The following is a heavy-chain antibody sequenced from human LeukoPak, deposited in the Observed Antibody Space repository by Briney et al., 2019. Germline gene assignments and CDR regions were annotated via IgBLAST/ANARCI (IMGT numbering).Heavy chain of an antibody. D-gene: IGHD3-22*01. CDR2: INHSGST. CDR3: ARGQYYYDSSGYPTSFDY. J-gene: IGHJ4*02. V-gene: IGHV4-34*01. Sequence: SETLSLTCAVYGGSFSGYYWSWIRQPPGKGLEWIGEINHSGSTNYNPSLKSRVTISVDTSKNQFSLKLSSVTAADTAVYYCARGQYYYDSSGYPTSFDYWGQGTLVTVSS. CDR1: GGSFSGYY.